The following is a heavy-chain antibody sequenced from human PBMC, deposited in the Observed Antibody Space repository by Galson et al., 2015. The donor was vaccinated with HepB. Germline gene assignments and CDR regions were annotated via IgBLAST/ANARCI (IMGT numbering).Heavy chain of an antibody. CDR1: GFTFSSYS. J-gene: IGHJ3*02. CDR3: AGGRSSTSDDAFDI. CDR2: ISASSTYI. Sequence: SLRLSCAASGFTFSSYSMNWVRQAPGKGLEWVSSISASSTYIYYADSMKGRFTISRDNAKNSLYLQANSLRAEDTAVYYCAGGRSSTSDDAFDIWGQGTMVTVSS. D-gene: IGHD2-2*01. V-gene: IGHV3-21*01.